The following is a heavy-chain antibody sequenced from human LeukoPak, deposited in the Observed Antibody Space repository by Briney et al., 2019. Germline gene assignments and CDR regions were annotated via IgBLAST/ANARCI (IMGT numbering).Heavy chain of an antibody. CDR2: INWNGGST. V-gene: IGHV3-20*01. CDR1: GFTFDDYG. CDR3: ARRSGYYDSSGYYGYYMDV. Sequence: GGSLRLSCAASGFTFDDYGMSWVRQAPGKGLEWVSGINWNGGSTGYADSVKGRFTISRDNAKNSLYLQMNSLRAEDTALYHCARRSGYYDSSGYYGYYMDVWSKVTTVTVSS. J-gene: IGHJ6*03. D-gene: IGHD3-22*01.